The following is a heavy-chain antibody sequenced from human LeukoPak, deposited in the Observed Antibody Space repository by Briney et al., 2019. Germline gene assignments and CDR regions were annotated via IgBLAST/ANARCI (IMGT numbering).Heavy chain of an antibody. CDR1: GYTFTSYY. CDR2: INTSDGST. D-gene: IGHD1-26*01. J-gene: IGHJ4*02. V-gene: IGHV1-46*01. Sequence: GASVKVSCKASGYTFTSYYMHWVRQAPGQGLEWMGIINTSDGSTSYAQKFQGRVTMTRDMSTSTVYMELSSLRSEDTAVYYCARAGSGTTTLVDYWGQGTLVTVAS. CDR3: ARAGSGTTTLVDY.